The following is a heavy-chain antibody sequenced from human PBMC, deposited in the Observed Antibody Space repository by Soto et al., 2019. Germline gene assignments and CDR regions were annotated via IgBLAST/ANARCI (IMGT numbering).Heavy chain of an antibody. D-gene: IGHD2-15*01. CDR2: ISGSGGST. J-gene: IGHJ3*02. Sequence: GGSLRLSCAASGFTFSSYAMSWVRQAPGKGLEWVSAISGSGGSTYYADSVKGRFTISRDNSKNTLYLQMNSLRAEDTAVYYCAKVIGYCSGGSCSPDAFDIWGQGTMVTVSS. CDR3: AKVIGYCSGGSCSPDAFDI. V-gene: IGHV3-23*01. CDR1: GFTFSSYA.